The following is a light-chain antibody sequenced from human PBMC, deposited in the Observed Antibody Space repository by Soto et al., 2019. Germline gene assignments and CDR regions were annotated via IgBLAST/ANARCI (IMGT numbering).Light chain of an antibody. CDR3: QQYSSSPLT. CDR2: GAS. CDR1: QSVRSSH. Sequence: EIVLTQSPGTLCLSPGERATLSCRTSQSVRSSHLAWYQQKPGQAPRLLIYGASSRATGIPDRFSGSGSGTDFTLTISRLEPEDFAVYHCQQYSSSPLTFGGGTKVEI. V-gene: IGKV3-20*01. J-gene: IGKJ4*01.